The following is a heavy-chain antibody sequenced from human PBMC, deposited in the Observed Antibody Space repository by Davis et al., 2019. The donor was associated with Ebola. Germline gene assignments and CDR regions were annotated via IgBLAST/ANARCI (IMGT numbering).Heavy chain of an antibody. CDR2: IFSNDEK. V-gene: IGHV2-26*01. D-gene: IGHD2-2*01. J-gene: IGHJ5*02. CDR3: ARISMPEGGWFDP. Sequence: PSETLSLTCAVSGGSISSGGYYWSWIRQPPGKALEWLAHIFSNDEKSYSTSLKSRLTISKDTSKSQVVLTMTNMDPVDTATYYCARISMPEGGWFDPWGQGTLVTVSS. CDR1: GGSISSGGYY.